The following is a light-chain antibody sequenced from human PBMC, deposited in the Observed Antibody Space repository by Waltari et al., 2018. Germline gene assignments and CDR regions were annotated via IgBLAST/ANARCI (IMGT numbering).Light chain of an antibody. V-gene: IGKV3-15*01. Sequence: EVVLTQSPDTLSVSPGERATLSCRTSRSVNSNLAWYQHKPGQAPRLLMYGASTRPTGIPARFSGSESGTEFTFTITSLQSEDFAVYYCQQYNNWPLTFGGGTKVEI. CDR2: GAS. CDR1: RSVNSN. CDR3: QQYNNWPLT. J-gene: IGKJ4*01.